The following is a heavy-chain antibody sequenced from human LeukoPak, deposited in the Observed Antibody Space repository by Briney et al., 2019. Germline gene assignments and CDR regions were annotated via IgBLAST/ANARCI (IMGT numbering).Heavy chain of an antibody. CDR2: WNPIIGGT. CDR3: ASSLVGATTDFDY. J-gene: IGHJ4*02. Sequence: ASVKVSCKASGYTFTAYYIHWCRQSPGQRLGWRRWWNPIIGGTNYAQKFQGRVTMTRDTSITTAYMELSRLRSDDTAVYYCASSLVGATTDFDYWGQGTLVTVSS. V-gene: IGHV1-2*02. CDR1: GYTFTAYY. D-gene: IGHD1-26*01.